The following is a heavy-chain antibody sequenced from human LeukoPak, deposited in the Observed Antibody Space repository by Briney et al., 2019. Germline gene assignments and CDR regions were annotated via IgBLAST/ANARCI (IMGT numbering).Heavy chain of an antibody. J-gene: IGHJ4*02. CDR1: GGSISSGGYY. D-gene: IGHD3-16*02. CDR2: INHSGST. CDR3: ARGPRLGELSPFDY. V-gene: IGHV4-39*07. Sequence: PSETLSLTCTVSGGSISSGGYYWSWIRQPPGKGLEWIGEINHSGSTNYNPSLKSRVTISVDTSKNQFSLKLSSVTAADTAVYYCARGPRLGELSPFDYWGQGTLVTVSS.